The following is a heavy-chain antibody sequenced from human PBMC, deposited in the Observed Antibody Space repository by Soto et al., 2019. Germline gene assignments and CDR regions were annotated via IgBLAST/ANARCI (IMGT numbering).Heavy chain of an antibody. D-gene: IGHD2-2*01. Sequence: QVQLVQSGAEVKKPGFSVKVSCKASGGTFSSYAISWVRQAPGQGLEWMGGIIPISGTANYAQKFQGRVTITADESTSTAYMELSSLRSEDTPVYYCARSQGSSTSLEIYYYYYYGMDVWGQGTTVTVSS. V-gene: IGHV1-69*01. CDR1: GGTFSSYA. CDR3: ARSQGSSTSLEIYYYYYYGMDV. CDR2: IIPISGTA. J-gene: IGHJ6*02.